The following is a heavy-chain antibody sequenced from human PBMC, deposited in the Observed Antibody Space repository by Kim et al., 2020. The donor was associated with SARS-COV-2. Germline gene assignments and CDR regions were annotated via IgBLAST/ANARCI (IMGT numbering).Heavy chain of an antibody. CDR2: ISSSSSTI. CDR3: ARAPLGSGSYYKTTTKYYFDY. J-gene: IGHJ4*02. Sequence: GGSLRLSCAASGFTFSSYSMNWVRQAPGKGLEWVSYISSSSSTIYYADSVKGRFTISRDNAKNSLYLQMNSLRDEDTAVYYCARAPLGSGSYYKTTTKYYFDYWGQGTLVTVSS. V-gene: IGHV3-48*02. CDR1: GFTFSSYS. D-gene: IGHD3-10*02.